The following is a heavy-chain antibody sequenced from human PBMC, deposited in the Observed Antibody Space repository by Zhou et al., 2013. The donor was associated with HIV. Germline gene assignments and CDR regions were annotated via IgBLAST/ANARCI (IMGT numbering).Heavy chain of an antibody. Sequence: QVQLVQSGAEVKKPGASVKVSCKASGYTFTSYGISWVRQAPGQGLECMGWISAYNGNTNYARKLQGRVTMTTDTSTTTVYMELSSLRSDDTAVYYCARRYGDLYHRDSYYYMDVWGKGTSVTVSS. D-gene: IGHD5-18*01. CDR2: ISAYNGNT. CDR3: ARRYGDLYHRDSYYYMDV. J-gene: IGHJ6*03. CDR1: GYTFTSYG. V-gene: IGHV1-18*01.